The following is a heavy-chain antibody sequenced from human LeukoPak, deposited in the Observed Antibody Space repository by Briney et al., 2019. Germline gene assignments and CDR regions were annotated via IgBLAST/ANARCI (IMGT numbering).Heavy chain of an antibody. CDR3: ASGGYCSSTSCYVDY. J-gene: IGHJ4*02. D-gene: IGHD2-2*01. Sequence: GGSLRLSCAASGFTFSSYSMNWVRQAPGKGLELVSSISSSSSYIYYADSVKGRFTISRDNAKNSLYLQMNSLRAEETAVYYCASGGYCSSTSCYVDYWGQGTLVTVSS. CDR1: GFTFSSYS. CDR2: ISSSSSYI. V-gene: IGHV3-21*01.